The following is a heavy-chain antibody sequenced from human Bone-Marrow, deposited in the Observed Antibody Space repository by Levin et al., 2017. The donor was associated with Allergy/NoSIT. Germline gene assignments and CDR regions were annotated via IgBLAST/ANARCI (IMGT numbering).Heavy chain of an antibody. CDR2: IDWDDDK. Sequence: QTLSLPCPFSGFSLRTSGMCVSWIRQPPGKALEWLARIDWDDDKYYSTSLKTRLTISKDPSKNQAVLTMTNMDPVDTTISYCAQLVCYGSGSFYNAAGPALDIWGQGTLVTVSS. CDR3: AQLVCYGSGSFYNAAGPALDI. CDR1: GFSLRTSGMC. D-gene: IGHD3-10*01. V-gene: IGHV2-70*11. J-gene: IGHJ3*02.